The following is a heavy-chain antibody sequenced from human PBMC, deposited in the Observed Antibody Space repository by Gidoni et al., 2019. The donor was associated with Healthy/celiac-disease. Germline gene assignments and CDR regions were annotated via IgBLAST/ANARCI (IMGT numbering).Heavy chain of an antibody. CDR3: ARGVRGYCSSTSCYSSDWYFDL. V-gene: IGHV4-38-2*02. Sequence: QVQLQESGPGLVQPSETLSLTCTVSGYSISSGYSWGWIRQPPGKGLEWIGSIYHSGSTYYNPSLKSRVTISVDTSKNQFSLKLSSVTAADTAVYYCARGVRGYCSSTSCYSSDWYFDLWGRGTLVTVSS. J-gene: IGHJ2*01. CDR1: GYSISSGYS. D-gene: IGHD2-2*02. CDR2: IYHSGST.